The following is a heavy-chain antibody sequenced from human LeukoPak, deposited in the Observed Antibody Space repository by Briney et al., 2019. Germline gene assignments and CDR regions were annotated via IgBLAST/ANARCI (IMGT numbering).Heavy chain of an antibody. V-gene: IGHV3-48*01. Sequence: PGGSLRLSCAASGFTFSSYSMNWVRQAPGKGLEWVSYISSSSSTIYYADSVKGRFTISRDNAKNSLYLQMNSLRAEDTAVYYCARDAPYYYGSGGYYSWGQGTLVTVSS. J-gene: IGHJ4*02. CDR3: ARDAPYYYGSGGYYS. CDR2: ISSSSSTI. D-gene: IGHD3-10*01. CDR1: GFTFSSYS.